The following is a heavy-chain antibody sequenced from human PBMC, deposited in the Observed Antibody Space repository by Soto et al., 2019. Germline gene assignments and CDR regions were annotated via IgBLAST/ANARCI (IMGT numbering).Heavy chain of an antibody. CDR3: AKVPVGYGDYGGVVDY. V-gene: IGHV3-23*01. J-gene: IGHJ4*02. D-gene: IGHD4-17*01. Sequence: GGSLRLSCAASGFTFSSYAMSWVRQAPGKGLEWVSAISGSGGSTYYADSVKGRFTISRDNSKNTLYLQMNSLRAEDTAVYYCAKVPVGYGDYGGVVDYWGQGTLVTVSS. CDR2: ISGSGGST. CDR1: GFTFSSYA.